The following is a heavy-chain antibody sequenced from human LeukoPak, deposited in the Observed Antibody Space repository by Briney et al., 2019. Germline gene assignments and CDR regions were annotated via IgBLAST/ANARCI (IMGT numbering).Heavy chain of an antibody. CDR1: GDSIITNNFY. V-gene: IGHV4-39*07. Sequence: SETPSLTCYVSGDSIITNNFYWAWIRQTPGKGLEWIASIFHSGSTNYNPSLKSRVNMSVDTSKNQFSLKLGSVTAADTAVYYCARDSSGWYHWFDPWGQGTLVTVSS. CDR3: ARDSSGWYHWFDP. D-gene: IGHD6-19*01. J-gene: IGHJ5*02. CDR2: IFHSGST.